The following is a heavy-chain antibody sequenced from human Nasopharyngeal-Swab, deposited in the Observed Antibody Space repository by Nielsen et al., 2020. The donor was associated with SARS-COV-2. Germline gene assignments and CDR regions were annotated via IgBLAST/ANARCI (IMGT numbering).Heavy chain of an antibody. V-gene: IGHV4-39*07. D-gene: IGHD6-19*01. CDR3: ARGVKSKGRSSGRDY. Sequence: SETLSLTCTVAGDSISSNSYYWGWIRQHPGKGLEWIGSLYYSGSSNYNPSLKSRVTISVDTSKNQFSLKLSSVTAADTAVYYCARGVKSKGRSSGRDYWGQGTLVTVSS. J-gene: IGHJ4*02. CDR1: GDSISSNSYY. CDR2: LYYSGSS.